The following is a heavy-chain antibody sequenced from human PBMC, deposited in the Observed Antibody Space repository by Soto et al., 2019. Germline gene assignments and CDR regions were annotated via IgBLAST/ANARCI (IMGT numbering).Heavy chain of an antibody. J-gene: IGHJ5*02. Sequence: GGSLRLSCAASGFTFSSYAMHWVRQAPGKGLEWVAVISYDGSNKYYADSVKGRFTISRDNSKNTLYLQMNSLRAEDTAVYYCARETTDTVLMVYDDGGWFDPWGQGTLVTVSS. V-gene: IGHV3-30-3*01. CDR1: GFTFSSYA. D-gene: IGHD2-8*01. CDR2: ISYDGSNK. CDR3: ARETTDTVLMVYDDGGWFDP.